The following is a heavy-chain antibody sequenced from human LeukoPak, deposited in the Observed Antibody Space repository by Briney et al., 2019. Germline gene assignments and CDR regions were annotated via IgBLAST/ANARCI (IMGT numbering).Heavy chain of an antibody. CDR1: GFTFDDYA. Sequence: GGSLSLSCAASGFTFDDYAMHWVRQAPGKGLEWVSLISWDGGSTYYADSVKGRFTISRDNSKNSLYLQMNSLRAEDTALYYCAKEASPEGSGYYFDYWGQGTLVTVSS. V-gene: IGHV3-43D*03. CDR2: ISWDGGST. CDR3: AKEASPEGSGYYFDY. J-gene: IGHJ4*02. D-gene: IGHD3-22*01.